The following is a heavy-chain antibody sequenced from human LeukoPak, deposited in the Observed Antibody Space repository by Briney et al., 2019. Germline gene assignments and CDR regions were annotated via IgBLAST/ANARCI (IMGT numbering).Heavy chain of an antibody. CDR3: ATGRGVTRIDY. CDR2: INSDGSSI. J-gene: IGHJ4*02. V-gene: IGHV3-74*01. Sequence: GESLILSCAASGLTFSSYWMHSVRQAPGKGLVWVTRINSDGSSISYADSVKGRFTISRDNAKSTLDLQMNSLRAEDSAVYYCATGRGVTRIDYWGQGTLVTVSS. CDR1: GLTFSSYW. D-gene: IGHD5-18*01.